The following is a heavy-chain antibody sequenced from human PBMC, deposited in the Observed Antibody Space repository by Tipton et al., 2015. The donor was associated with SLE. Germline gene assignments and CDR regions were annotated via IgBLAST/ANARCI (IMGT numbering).Heavy chain of an antibody. V-gene: IGHV4-59*02. CDR2: IYYKGST. CDR3: ARAPLCGVVTVRGPFDY. J-gene: IGHJ4*02. CDR1: GGSVNGHY. Sequence: LVKPSETLSLTCTVSGGSVNGHYWNWIRQAPGKGLEWIGYIYYKGSTDYKSSLKSRLTISIDTSTNQVSLKLTSVTAADTAVYYCARAPLCGVVTVRGPFDYWGQGTLVTVSS. D-gene: IGHD3-3*01.